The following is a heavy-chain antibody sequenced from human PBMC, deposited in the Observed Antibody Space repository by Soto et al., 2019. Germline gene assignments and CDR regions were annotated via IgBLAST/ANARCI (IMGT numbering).Heavy chain of an antibody. Sequence: GSLRLSCAASGFTFSSNAMSWVRQAPGKGLEWVSVITNTGGDTLYADSVKGRFTISRDNSKNTLYLQMNSLGAEDTAIYYCARASGESYPGSRVFDSWGQGTRVTVSS. CDR2: ITNTGGDT. CDR1: GFTFSSNA. D-gene: IGHD3-10*01. CDR3: ARASGESYPGSRVFDS. V-gene: IGHV3-23*01. J-gene: IGHJ4*02.